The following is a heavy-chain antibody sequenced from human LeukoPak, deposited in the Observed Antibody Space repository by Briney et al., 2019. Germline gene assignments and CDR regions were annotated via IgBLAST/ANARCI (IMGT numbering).Heavy chain of an antibody. CDR3: ARFAIAAAGIKWFDP. D-gene: IGHD6-13*01. V-gene: IGHV4-59*01. CDR1: GGSLSSYY. CDR2: IYYSGST. J-gene: IGHJ5*02. Sequence: SETLSLTCTVSGGSLSSYYWSWIRQPPGKGLEWLGYIYYSGSTNYNPSLKSRVTISVDTSKNQFSLKLSSVTAADTAVYYCARFAIAAAGIKWFDPWGQGTLVTVSS.